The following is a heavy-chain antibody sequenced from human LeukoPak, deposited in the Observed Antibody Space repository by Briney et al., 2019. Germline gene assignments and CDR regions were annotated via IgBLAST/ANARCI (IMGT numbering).Heavy chain of an antibody. J-gene: IGHJ4*02. Sequence: GGSLRLSCAASGFTFSSYGMSWVRQAPGKGLEWVSAISGSGGSTYYADSVKGRFTISRDNSKNTLYLQMNSLRAEDTAVYYCAKASSGWYASPGYWGQGTLVTVSS. CDR1: GFTFSSYG. D-gene: IGHD6-19*01. V-gene: IGHV3-23*01. CDR3: AKASSGWYASPGY. CDR2: ISGSGGST.